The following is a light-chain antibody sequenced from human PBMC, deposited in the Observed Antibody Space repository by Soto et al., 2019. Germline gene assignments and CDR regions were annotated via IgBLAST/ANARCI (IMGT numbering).Light chain of an antibody. CDR3: QHYGSSPLT. V-gene: IGKV3-20*01. CDR2: GAS. Sequence: EIVLTQSPGTLSSSPGERATLSCRASQTVTSNYLAWYQQKPGQAPRLLIYGASNRATGIPDRFSGSGSGTDFTLTISRLEPEDFAVYYCQHYGSSPLTFGGGTKVDIK. J-gene: IGKJ4*01. CDR1: QTVTSNY.